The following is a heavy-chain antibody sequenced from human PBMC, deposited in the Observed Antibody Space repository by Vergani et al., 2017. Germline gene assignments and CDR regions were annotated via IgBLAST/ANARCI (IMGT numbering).Heavy chain of an antibody. D-gene: IGHD3-22*01. CDR1: GGNFSSYT. CDR2: IIPILGIA. CDR3: ARDYYDSSGYSPYYFDY. J-gene: IGHJ4*02. V-gene: IGHV1-69*08. Sequence: QVQLVQSGAEVKKPGSSVKVSCKASGGNFSSYTISWVRQAPGQGLEWMGRIIPILGIANYAQKFQGRVTITADKSTSTAYMELSSLRSEDTAVYYCARDYYDSSGYSPYYFDYWGQGTLVTVSS.